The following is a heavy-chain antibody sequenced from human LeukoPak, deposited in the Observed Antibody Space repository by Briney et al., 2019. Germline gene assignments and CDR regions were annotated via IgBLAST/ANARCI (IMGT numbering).Heavy chain of an antibody. CDR3: AREGTAAAGYYFDY. V-gene: IGHV3-53*01. CDR1: GFTVSSNY. Sequence: PGGSLRLSCAASGFTVSSNYMSWVRQAPGKGLEWVSVIYSGGSTYYADSVKGGFTISRDNSKNTLYLQMNSLRAEDTAVYYCAREGTAAAGYYFDYWGQGTLVTVSS. J-gene: IGHJ4*02. D-gene: IGHD6-13*01. CDR2: IYSGGST.